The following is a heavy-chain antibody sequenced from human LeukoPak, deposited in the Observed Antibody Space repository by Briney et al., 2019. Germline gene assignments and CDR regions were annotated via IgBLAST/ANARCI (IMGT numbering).Heavy chain of an antibody. D-gene: IGHD1-26*01. Sequence: GGSLRLSCAASGFTFSSYWMSWVRQAPGKGLEWVANIKQDGSEKYYVDSVKGRFTIPRDNAKNSLYLQMNSLRAEDTAVYYCARARESGSYYYWGQGTLVTVSS. J-gene: IGHJ4*02. CDR1: GFTFSSYW. CDR3: ARARESGSYYY. CDR2: IKQDGSEK. V-gene: IGHV3-7*01.